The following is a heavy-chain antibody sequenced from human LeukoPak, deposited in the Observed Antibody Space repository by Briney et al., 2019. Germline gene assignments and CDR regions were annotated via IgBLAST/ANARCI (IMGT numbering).Heavy chain of an antibody. Sequence: GGSLRLPCGASGFTFCSDGMHRVRQAPGKGLVWVSHISSDGSSTSYADSVKGRFTISRDNAKNTLYLQMNRLRAEDTAVYYCARDKVSNYVFDYWGQGTLVTVSS. V-gene: IGHV3-74*01. J-gene: IGHJ4*02. D-gene: IGHD4-11*01. CDR3: ARDKVSNYVFDY. CDR1: GFTFCSDG. CDR2: ISSDGSST.